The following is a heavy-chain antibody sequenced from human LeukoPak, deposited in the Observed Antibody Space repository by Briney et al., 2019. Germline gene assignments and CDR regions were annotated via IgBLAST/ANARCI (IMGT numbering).Heavy chain of an antibody. J-gene: IGHJ4*02. D-gene: IGHD6-6*01. CDR1: GGSISSGGYY. Sequence: SETLSLTCTVSGGSISSGGYYWSWIRQPPGKGLEWIGYIYHSGSTYYNPSLKSRVTISVDRSKNQFSLKLSSVTAADTAVYYCALEYSSSSGLDYWGQGTLVTVSS. CDR2: IYHSGST. V-gene: IGHV4-30-2*01. CDR3: ALEYSSSSGLDY.